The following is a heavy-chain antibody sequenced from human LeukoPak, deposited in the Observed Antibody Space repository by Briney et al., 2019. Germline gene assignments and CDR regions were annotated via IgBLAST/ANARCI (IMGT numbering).Heavy chain of an antibody. CDR3: ARGPYSYDSSGAFDI. Sequence: SETLSLTCTVSGDSISSGDYYWSWIRQPAGKGLEWIGRISSSGSTNYNPSLKSRVTISVDTSKTQFSLKLRSVTAADTAVYFCARGPYSYDSSGAFDIWGQGAMVTVSS. CDR2: ISSSGST. CDR1: GDSISSGDYY. D-gene: IGHD3-22*01. V-gene: IGHV4-61*02. J-gene: IGHJ3*02.